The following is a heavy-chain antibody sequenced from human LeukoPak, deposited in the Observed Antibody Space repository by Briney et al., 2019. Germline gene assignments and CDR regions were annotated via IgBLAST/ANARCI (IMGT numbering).Heavy chain of an antibody. V-gene: IGHV3-30*03. CDR3: ARDQGPLNY. Sequence: GGSLRLSCAASGFTFTNYGMHWVRRPPGKGLEWVTFISRDGGDKYYADSVKGRFTLSRDNSENTLYLQMNSLRAEDTAIYYCARDQGPLNYWGQGNLVTVSS. CDR1: GFTFTNYG. CDR2: ISRDGGDK. J-gene: IGHJ4*02.